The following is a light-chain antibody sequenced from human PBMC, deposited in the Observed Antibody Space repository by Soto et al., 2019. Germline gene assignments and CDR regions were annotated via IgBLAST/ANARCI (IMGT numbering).Light chain of an antibody. CDR3: QQYGSSPT. J-gene: IGKJ5*01. V-gene: IGKV3-15*01. Sequence: DIVMTQSPATLSVAPVERVTFSCRASQGVSRKLAWYQHKPGQAPRLLISGASTGATGIPARFSGSGSGTEFTLTISSLQSEDFAVYYCQQYGSSPTCGQGTRRENK. CDR2: GAS. CDR1: QGVSRK.